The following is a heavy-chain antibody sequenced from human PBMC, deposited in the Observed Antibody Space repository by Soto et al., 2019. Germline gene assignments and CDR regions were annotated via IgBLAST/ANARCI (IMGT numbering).Heavy chain of an antibody. D-gene: IGHD4-17*01. CDR1: GGSVTNSSYY. Sequence: PSETLSLTCTVSGGSVTNSSYYWGWIRQSPGKGLEWIGSVYYRGRSYSKSSVKSRVTISVDTSKNRFSLSLNSVTASDTAVYFCVSQRTTVPTQACFDYWGQGALVTVSS. CDR3: VSQRTTVPTQACFDY. CDR2: VYYRGRS. J-gene: IGHJ4*02. V-gene: IGHV4-39*01.